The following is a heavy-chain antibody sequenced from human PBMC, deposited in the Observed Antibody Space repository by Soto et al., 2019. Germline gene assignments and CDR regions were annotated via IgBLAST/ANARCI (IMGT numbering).Heavy chain of an antibody. CDR2: INHSGST. D-gene: IGHD6-6*01. CDR3: ARGWRAARPYYYYYMDV. CDR1: GGSFSGYY. J-gene: IGHJ6*03. V-gene: IGHV4-34*01. Sequence: PSETLSLTCAVYGGSFSGYYWSWIRQPPGKGLEWIGEINHSGSTNYNPSLKSRVTISVDTSKNQFSLKLSSVTAADTAVNYCARGWRAARPYYYYYMDVWGKGTTVTVSS.